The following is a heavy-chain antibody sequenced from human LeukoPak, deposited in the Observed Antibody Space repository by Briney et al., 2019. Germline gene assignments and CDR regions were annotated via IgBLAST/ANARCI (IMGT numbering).Heavy chain of an antibody. D-gene: IGHD3-9*01. CDR2: IRSKTYGGAT. CDR3: TRAYYDVLPGDR. Sequence: PGGSLRLSCSASGLTFGDYAMSWVRQAPGKGLEWGGFIRSKTYGGATEYVASVKGRFTISRDDSKSIAYLQMNSLKTEDTAMYYCTRAYYDVLPGDRWGQGTLVTVSS. J-gene: IGHJ5*02. V-gene: IGHV3-49*04. CDR1: GLTFGDYA.